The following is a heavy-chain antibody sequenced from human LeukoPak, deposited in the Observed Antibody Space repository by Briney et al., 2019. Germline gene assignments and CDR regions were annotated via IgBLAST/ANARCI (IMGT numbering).Heavy chain of an antibody. D-gene: IGHD3-16*01. CDR3: ARINYAFDL. Sequence: SETLSLTCSVSGGSISSYYWSWIRQPPGKGLEWIGYIYHSGSTYYNPSLKSRVTISVDRSKNQFSLKLSSVTAADTAVYYCARINYAFDLWGRGTLVTVSS. V-gene: IGHV4-59*12. CDR2: IYHSGST. CDR1: GGSISSYY. J-gene: IGHJ2*01.